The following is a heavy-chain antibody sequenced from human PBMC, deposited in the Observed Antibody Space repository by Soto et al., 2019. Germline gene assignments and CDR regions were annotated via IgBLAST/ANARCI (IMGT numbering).Heavy chain of an antibody. Sequence: SETLSLTCGVSGSSISSDNWWVWIRQPPGKGLEWIGYIHHTGYTYSNPALKSRLTMSVDTSKNQFSLRLSSVTAADTAVYYCATKDNGKYFFDSWGQGALVTVS. V-gene: IGHV4-28*01. CDR2: IHHTGYT. CDR3: ATKDNGKYFFDS. J-gene: IGHJ4*02. D-gene: IGHD1-26*01. CDR1: GSSISSDNW.